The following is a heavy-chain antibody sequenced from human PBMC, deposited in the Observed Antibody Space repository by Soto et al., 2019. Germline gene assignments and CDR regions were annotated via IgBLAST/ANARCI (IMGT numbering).Heavy chain of an antibody. D-gene: IGHD3-22*01. CDR3: VRVNYYDSSGSHIDDFDM. CDR2: IRNKAKSYTT. J-gene: IGHJ3*02. CDR1: GFTFSDHF. Sequence: GSLRLSCAASGFTFSDHFMDWVREAPGKVLEWVGRIRNKAKSYTTQYAASVKGRFTISRDDSQKSLYLQMQSLGTGDTALYYCVRVNYYDSSGSHIDDFDMWGQGT. V-gene: IGHV3-72*01.